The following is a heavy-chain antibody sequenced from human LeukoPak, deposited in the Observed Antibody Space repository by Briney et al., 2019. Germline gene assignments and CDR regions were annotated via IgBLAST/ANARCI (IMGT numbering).Heavy chain of an antibody. CDR2: ISYDGSNK. Sequence: GGSLRLSCAASGFTFSSYGMHWVRQAPGKGLEWVAVISYDGSNKYFVDSVKGRFTISRDNSKNTLYLQMNSLRAEDTAVYYCAKSYNGYESKPDYWGQGTLVTVSS. J-gene: IGHJ4*02. D-gene: IGHD5-12*01. CDR3: AKSYNGYESKPDY. V-gene: IGHV3-30*18. CDR1: GFTFSSYG.